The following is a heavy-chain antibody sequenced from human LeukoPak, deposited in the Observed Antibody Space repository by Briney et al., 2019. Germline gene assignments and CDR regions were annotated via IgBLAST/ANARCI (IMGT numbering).Heavy chain of an antibody. V-gene: IGHV4-4*02. J-gene: IGHJ4*02. Sequence: SETLSLTCAVSGGSISSSNWWSWVRQPPGKGLEWIGEIYHSGSTNYNPSLKSRVTISVDKSKNQFSLKLSSVTAADTAVYYCVGYSYGSPFDYWGQGTLVTVSS. CDR3: VGYSYGSPFDY. CDR1: GGSISSSNW. D-gene: IGHD5-18*01. CDR2: IYHSGST.